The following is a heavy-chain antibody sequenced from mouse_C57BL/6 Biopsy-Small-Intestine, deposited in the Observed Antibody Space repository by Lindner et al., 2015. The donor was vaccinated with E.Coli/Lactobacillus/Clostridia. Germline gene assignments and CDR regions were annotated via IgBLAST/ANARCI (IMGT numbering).Heavy chain of an antibody. CDR1: GGTFSSYA. D-gene: IGHD1-1*01. J-gene: IGHJ1*01. CDR2: IIPIFGTA. V-gene: IGHV1-81*01. CDR3: ARAYRGYSSGWYYYYGMDV. Sequence: SVKVSCKASGGTFSSYAISWVRQAPGQGLEWMGGIIPIFGTANYAQKFQGRVTITADESTSTAYIELSSLRSEDTAVYYCARAYRGYSSGWYYYYGMDVWDQGTTVTVSS.